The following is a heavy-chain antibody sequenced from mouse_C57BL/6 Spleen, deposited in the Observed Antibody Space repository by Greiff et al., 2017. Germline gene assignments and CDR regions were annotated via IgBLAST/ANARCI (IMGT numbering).Heavy chain of an antibody. V-gene: IGHV1-81*01. CDR2: IYPRSGNT. J-gene: IGHJ1*03. CDR3: ARVDYDGRPYWYFDV. CDR1: GYTFTSYG. D-gene: IGHD2-4*01. Sequence: QVQLKQSGAELARPGASVKLSCKASGYTFTSYGISWVKQRTGQGLEWIGEIYPRSGNTYYNEKFKGKATLTADKSSSTAYMELRSLTSEDSAVYCCARVDYDGRPYWYFDVWGTGTTVTVSS.